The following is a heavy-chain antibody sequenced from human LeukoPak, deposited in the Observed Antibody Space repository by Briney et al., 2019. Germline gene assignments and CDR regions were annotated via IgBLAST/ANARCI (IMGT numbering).Heavy chain of an antibody. V-gene: IGHV1-18*01. CDR3: AREADSSGYYAFDI. J-gene: IGHJ3*02. CDR2: ISAYNGNT. Sequence: ASVKVSCKASGYTFTSYGISWVRQAPGQGLEWMGWISAYNGNTNYAQKLQGRVTMTTDTSTSTDYMELRSLRSDDTAVYYCAREADSSGYYAFDIWGQGTMVTVSS. CDR1: GYTFTSYG. D-gene: IGHD3-22*01.